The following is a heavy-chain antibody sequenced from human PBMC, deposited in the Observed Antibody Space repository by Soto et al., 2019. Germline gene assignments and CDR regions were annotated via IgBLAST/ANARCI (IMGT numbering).Heavy chain of an antibody. D-gene: IGHD6-19*01. J-gene: IGHJ5*02. Sequence: GGSLRLSCAASGFTFSSYAMNWVRQAPGKGLEWVSVISGSGDSTYYADSVKGRFTISRDNSKNTLYLQMNSLRDEDTAVYYCAREAGTWHLPLNWFDPWGQGTLVTVSS. V-gene: IGHV3-23*01. CDR1: GFTFSSYA. CDR3: AREAGTWHLPLNWFDP. CDR2: ISGSGDST.